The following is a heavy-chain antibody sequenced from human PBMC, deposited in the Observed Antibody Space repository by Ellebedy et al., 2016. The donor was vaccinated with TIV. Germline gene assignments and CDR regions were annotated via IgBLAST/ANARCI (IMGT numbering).Heavy chain of an antibody. V-gene: IGHV3-7*01. CDR1: GFTFRNYW. CDR2: IKQDGSET. CDR3: ARSPYTGYSELGFEY. Sequence: PGGSLRLSCAASGFTFRNYWMSWVRQAPGKGLEWVANIKQDGSETYYVDSVKGRFTISRDNAKNSLYLQMNSLRADDTAVYYCARSPYTGYSELGFEYWGQGSLVTVSS. D-gene: IGHD2-2*02. J-gene: IGHJ4*02.